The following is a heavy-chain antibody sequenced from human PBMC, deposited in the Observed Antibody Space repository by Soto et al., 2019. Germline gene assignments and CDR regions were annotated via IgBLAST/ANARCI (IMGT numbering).Heavy chain of an antibody. J-gene: IGHJ6*03. CDR3: ARVVPAAMWGGQLVNYRDV. CDR2: INHSGST. V-gene: IGHV4-34*01. D-gene: IGHD2-2*01. Sequence: SETLSLTCAFYGLSFSGYYWILIRQPPGKGLEWIGEINHSGSTNYNPSLKSRVTISVDTSKNQFSLKLSSVTAADTAVYYCARVVPAAMWGGQLVNYRDVWGKGTTVTVSS. CDR1: GLSFSGYY.